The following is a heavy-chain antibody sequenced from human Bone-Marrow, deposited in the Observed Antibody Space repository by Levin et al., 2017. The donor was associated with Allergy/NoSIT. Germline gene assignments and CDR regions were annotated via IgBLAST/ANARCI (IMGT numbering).Heavy chain of an antibody. D-gene: IGHD6-19*01. V-gene: IGHV3-23*01. CDR3: AKGSSGWFQEKDS. CDR1: GFTFHTSA. CDR2: ISGSGDIT. J-gene: IGHJ4*02. Sequence: GGSLRLSCAASGFTFHTSAMTWVRQAPGKGLGWVSAISGSGDITSYADSVKGRFTVSRDNSKNMLFLQMDSLRVEDTAVFYCAKGSSGWFQEKDSWGQGTLVTVSS.